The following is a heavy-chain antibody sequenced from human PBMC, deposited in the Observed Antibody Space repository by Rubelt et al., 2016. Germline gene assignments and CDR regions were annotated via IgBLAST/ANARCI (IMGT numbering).Heavy chain of an antibody. Sequence: EVQLVESGGGLVKPGGSLRLSCAASGFTFTDYDMAWVRQAPGKGLGWVSGISWNGVITIYSGSVRGRCTISRDNAKKSLYLQMDSLRADDTAFYYCARRGSGYDLYYFDNWGQGTLVTVSS. CDR1: GFTFTDYD. CDR2: ISWNGVIT. D-gene: IGHD5-12*01. CDR3: ARRGSGYDLYYFDN. J-gene: IGHJ4*02. V-gene: IGHV3-20*04.